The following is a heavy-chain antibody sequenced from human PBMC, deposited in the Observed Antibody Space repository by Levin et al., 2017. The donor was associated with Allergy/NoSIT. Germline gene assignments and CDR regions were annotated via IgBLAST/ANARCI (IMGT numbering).Heavy chain of an antibody. J-gene: IGHJ4*02. V-gene: IGHV1-8*01. Sequence: ASVKVSCKASGYTFTGYNINWVRQATGGGLEWMGWMNPNSGNTGYAQKFQGRVTMTRDTSVSTAYLELSSLRSDDTAMYFCARGRGAVPFYWGQGTPVTVSS. D-gene: IGHD6-19*01. CDR3: ARGRGAVPFY. CDR2: MNPNSGNT. CDR1: GYTFTGYN.